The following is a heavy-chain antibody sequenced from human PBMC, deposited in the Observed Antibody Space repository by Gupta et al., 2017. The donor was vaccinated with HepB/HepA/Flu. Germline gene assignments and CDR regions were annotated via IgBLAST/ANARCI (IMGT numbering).Heavy chain of an antibody. CDR3: AKGRGGLATRSPSDY. CDR1: GFMFSTYA. D-gene: IGHD3-16*01. CDR2: VSDSGDTT. V-gene: IGHV3-23*01. J-gene: IGHJ4*02. Sequence: EVQLLASGGGLVQPGASLRLPCPASGFMFSTYAMNWVRQAPGKGLEWVSSVSDSGDTTSYADSVKGRFTISRDKYKNTLYLQMNSLRAEDTGVYYCAKGRGGLATRSPSDYWGQGTLVTGSS.